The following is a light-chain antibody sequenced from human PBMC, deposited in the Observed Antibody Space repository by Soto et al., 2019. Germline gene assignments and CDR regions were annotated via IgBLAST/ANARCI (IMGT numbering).Light chain of an antibody. J-gene: IGKJ5*01. CDR2: GAS. CDR3: QQYDSSPIT. V-gene: IGKV3-20*01. CDR1: QTVTRSY. Sequence: EIVLTQSPGTLSLSPGERATLSCRASQTVTRSYLAWYQQKPGQAPRLLIYGASTRATGIPDRFSGSGSGTDFTLTISRLEPEDFAVYYCQQYDSSPITFGQGTRLEI.